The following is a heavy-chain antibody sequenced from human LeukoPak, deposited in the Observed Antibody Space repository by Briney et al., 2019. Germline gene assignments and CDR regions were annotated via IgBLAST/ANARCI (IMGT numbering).Heavy chain of an antibody. J-gene: IGHJ4*02. CDR3: STLAWMDLNFDY. CDR2: ISGSGGNT. CDR1: GFTFSTYA. V-gene: IGHV3-23*01. Sequence: LSGGSLRLSCAAPGFTFSTYAISWVHQTPAKGLERVSGISGSGGNTYHADSVNGRFTISRDNSKNTGSLQMKILRPEDMAVYYSSTLAWMDLNFDYWGQGALLTVSS. D-gene: IGHD5-12*01.